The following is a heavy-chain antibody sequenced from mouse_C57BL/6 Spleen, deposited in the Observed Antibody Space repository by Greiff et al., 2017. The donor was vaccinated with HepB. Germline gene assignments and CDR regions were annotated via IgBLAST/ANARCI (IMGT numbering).Heavy chain of an antibody. D-gene: IGHD2-12*01. Sequence: EVKLVESGGDLVKPGGSLKLSCAASGFTFSSYGMSWVRQTPDKRLEWVATISSGGSYTYYPDSVKGRFTISRDNAKNTLYLQMSSLKSEDTAMYYCARKDDPAWFAYWGQRTLVTVSA. CDR3: ARKDDPAWFAY. CDR1: GFTFSSYG. V-gene: IGHV5-6*01. CDR2: ISSGGSYT. J-gene: IGHJ3*01.